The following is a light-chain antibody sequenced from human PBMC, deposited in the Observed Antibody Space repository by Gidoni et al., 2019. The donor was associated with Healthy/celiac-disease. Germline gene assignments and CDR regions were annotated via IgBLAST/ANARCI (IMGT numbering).Light chain of an antibody. V-gene: IGKV3-15*01. CDR2: GAS. Sequence: EIVMTQSPATLSVSPGERATLSCRASQSVSSNFAWYQQKPGQAPRLLISGASTRATGIPARCSGSGSGKEFTLTISSLQSEDFAVYYCQQYNNWPRTFGQGTKVEIK. CDR3: QQYNNWPRT. J-gene: IGKJ1*01. CDR1: QSVSSN.